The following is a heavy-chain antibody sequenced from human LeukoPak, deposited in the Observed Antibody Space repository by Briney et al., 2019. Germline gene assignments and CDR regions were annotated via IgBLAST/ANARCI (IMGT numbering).Heavy chain of an antibody. V-gene: IGHV3-43*02. Sequence: GGSLRLSCAASGFTFDDYAMHWVRQGPGKGLEWVSLISGDGSSTYYADSVKGRFTISRDNSKNSLYLQMNSLRTEDTALYYCAKIAVAGTLYYFDYWGQGTLVSVSS. CDR1: GFTFDDYA. CDR3: AKIAVAGTLYYFDY. D-gene: IGHD6-19*01. CDR2: ISGDGSST. J-gene: IGHJ4*02.